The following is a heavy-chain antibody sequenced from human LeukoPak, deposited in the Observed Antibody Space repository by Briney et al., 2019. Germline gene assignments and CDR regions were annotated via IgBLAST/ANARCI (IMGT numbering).Heavy chain of an antibody. Sequence: GGSLRLSCSASGSTFSTYPMHWVRQAPGKGLEWVALISYDGSNKYYADSVKGRFTISRDNSKNTLYLQMNSLRAEDTAVYYCARGGVYSSGSYYLYYFDYWGQGTLVTVSS. J-gene: IGHJ4*02. CDR3: ARGGVYSSGSYYLYYFDY. D-gene: IGHD6-19*01. CDR2: ISYDGSNK. CDR1: GSTFSTYP. V-gene: IGHV3-30-3*01.